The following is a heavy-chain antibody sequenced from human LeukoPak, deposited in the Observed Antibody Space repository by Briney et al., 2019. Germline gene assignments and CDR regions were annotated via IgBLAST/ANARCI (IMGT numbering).Heavy chain of an antibody. J-gene: IGHJ4*02. CDR1: GFTFSSYT. Sequence: GGSLRLSCAASGFTFSSYTMHWVRQAPGKGLEWVAAISDDGDNVYHSDSAKGRLTISRDNSNNTLYLQMNSLRTEDTAVYFCAKQSNNHYYQKASDYWGQGTLVTVSP. V-gene: IGHV3-30-3*01. CDR2: ISDDGDNV. D-gene: IGHD1-26*01. CDR3: AKQSNNHYYQKASDY.